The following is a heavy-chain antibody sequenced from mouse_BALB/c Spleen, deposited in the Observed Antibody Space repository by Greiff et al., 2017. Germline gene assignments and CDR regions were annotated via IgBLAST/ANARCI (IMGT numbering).Heavy chain of an antibody. J-gene: IGHJ4*01. V-gene: IGHV14-4*02. Sequence: EVQLQQSGAELVRSGASVKLSCTASGFNIKDYYMHWVKQRPEQGLEWIGWIDPENGDTEYAPKFQGKATMTADTSSNTAYLQLSSLTSEDTAVYYCNAWRPLGPHYYAMDYWGQGTSVTVSS. D-gene: IGHD3-2*01. CDR2: IDPENGDT. CDR1: GFNIKDYY. CDR3: NAWRPLGPHYYAMDY.